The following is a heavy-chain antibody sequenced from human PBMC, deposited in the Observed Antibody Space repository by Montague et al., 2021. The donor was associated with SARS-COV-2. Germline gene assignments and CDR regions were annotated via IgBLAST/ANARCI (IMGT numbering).Heavy chain of an antibody. V-gene: IGHV4-59*08. CDR1: VDSITDSF. D-gene: IGHD1-1*01. J-gene: IGHJ1*01. CDR3: TRLSLGWNTD. CDR2: IYFIGST. Sequence: SETLSLTCTVSVDSITDSFWRWIRRPTGKLLSSIGYIYFIGSTNYNPSLKSRLTISVDTSKNQFSLKLSSATAADTAVYFCTRLSLGWNTDWGQGTLVTVSS.